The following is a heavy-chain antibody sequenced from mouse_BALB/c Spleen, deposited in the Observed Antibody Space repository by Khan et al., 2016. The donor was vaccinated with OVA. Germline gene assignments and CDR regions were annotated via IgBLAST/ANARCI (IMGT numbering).Heavy chain of an antibody. CDR1: GFSLTNYG. CDR2: IWSCGST. Sequence: QVQLKQSGPGLVQPSQSLSITCTVSGFSLTNYGVHWVRQPPGKGLEWLGLIWSCGSTDYNAAFISRLSITKDNTKSQVFFKMNSLQADDTAIYYCARKRGVHYNMDYWGQGTSVTVSS. V-gene: IGHV2-4*02. J-gene: IGHJ4*01. CDR3: ARKRGVHYNMDY.